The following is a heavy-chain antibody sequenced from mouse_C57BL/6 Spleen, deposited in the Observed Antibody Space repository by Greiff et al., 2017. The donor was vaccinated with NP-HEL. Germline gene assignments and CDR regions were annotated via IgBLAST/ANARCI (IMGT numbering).Heavy chain of an antibody. CDR3: ARPGSKVAWFAY. V-gene: IGHV5-17*01. D-gene: IGHD1-3*01. CDR1: GFTFSDYG. J-gene: IGHJ3*01. Sequence: EVQVVESGGGLVKPGGSLKLSCAASGFTFSDYGMHWVRQAPEKGLEWVAYISSGSSTIYYADTVKGRFTISRDNAKKTLFLQMTSLRSEDTAMYYCARPGSKVAWFAYWGQGTLVTVSA. CDR2: ISSGSSTI.